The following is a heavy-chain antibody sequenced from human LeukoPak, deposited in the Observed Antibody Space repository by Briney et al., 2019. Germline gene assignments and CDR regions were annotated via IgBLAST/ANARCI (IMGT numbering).Heavy chain of an antibody. D-gene: IGHD2-15*01. V-gene: IGHV4-59*12. J-gene: IGHJ4*02. CDR1: GGSISSYY. CDR2: IYYSGRT. Sequence: SETLSLTCTVSGGSISSYYWNWIRQPPGKGLEWIGYIYYSGRTNYNPSLKSRVTMSVDTSKNQFSLKLSSVTAADTAVYYCARDRECSGGSCYSMDTAMNNDYWGQGTLVTVSS. CDR3: ARDRECSGGSCYSMDTAMNNDY.